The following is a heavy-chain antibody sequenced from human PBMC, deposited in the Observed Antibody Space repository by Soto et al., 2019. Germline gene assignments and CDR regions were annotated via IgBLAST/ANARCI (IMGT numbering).Heavy chain of an antibody. CDR2: IKQDGSEK. V-gene: IGHV3-7*03. J-gene: IGHJ4*02. CDR3: ATVAYGDGLAY. Sequence: GGSLRLSCAASGFTFSSYWMSWVRQAPGKGLEWVANIKQDGSEKYYVDSVKGRVTISRDNAKNSLYLQMNSLRAEDTAVYYWATVAYGDGLAYWGQGTLVTVSS. CDR1: GFTFSSYW. D-gene: IGHD4-17*01.